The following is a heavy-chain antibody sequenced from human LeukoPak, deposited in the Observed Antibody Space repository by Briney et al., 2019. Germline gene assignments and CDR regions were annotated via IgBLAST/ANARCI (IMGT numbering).Heavy chain of an antibody. CDR3: ARLYYYDTSGPPL. CDR2: IYYSGRT. CDR1: GGSISSYY. D-gene: IGHD3-22*01. V-gene: IGHV4-59*05. Sequence: SETLSLTCTVSGGSISSYYWSWIRQPAGKGLEWIGSIYYSGRTYYNPSLKSRVTISVDTSKNEFSLKLSSVTAADTAMYYCARLYYYDTSGPPLWGQGTLVTVSS. J-gene: IGHJ4*02.